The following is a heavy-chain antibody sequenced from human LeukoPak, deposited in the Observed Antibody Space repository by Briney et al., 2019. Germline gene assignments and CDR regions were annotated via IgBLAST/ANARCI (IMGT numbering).Heavy chain of an antibody. J-gene: IGHJ4*02. D-gene: IGHD1-26*01. CDR2: INPNSGGT. CDR3: ARDPWELLLRPIDETLYYFDY. CDR1: GYTFTGYY. V-gene: IGHV1-2*06. Sequence: GASVKVSCKASGYTFTGYYMHWVRQAPGQGLEWMGRINPNSGGTNYAQKFQGRVTMTRDMSISTAYMELSRLRSDGTAVYYCARDPWELLLRPIDETLYYFDYWGQGTLVTVSS.